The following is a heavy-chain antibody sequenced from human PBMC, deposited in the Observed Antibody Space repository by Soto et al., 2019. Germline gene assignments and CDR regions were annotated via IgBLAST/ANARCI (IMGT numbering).Heavy chain of an antibody. Sequence: QVQLQQWGAGLLKPSETLSLTCAVYGGSFSGYYWSWIRQPPGKGLEWIGEINHSGSTNYNPSLKSRVTISVDTSKNQFSLKLSSVTAADTAVYYCAREERYFDWLIPKPDPYFDYWGQGTLVTVSS. CDR3: AREERYFDWLIPKPDPYFDY. CDR2: INHSGST. V-gene: IGHV4-34*01. J-gene: IGHJ4*02. D-gene: IGHD3-9*01. CDR1: GGSFSGYY.